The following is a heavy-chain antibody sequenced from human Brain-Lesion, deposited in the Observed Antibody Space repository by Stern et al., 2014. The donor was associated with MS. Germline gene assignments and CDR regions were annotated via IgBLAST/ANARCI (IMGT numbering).Heavy chain of an antibody. V-gene: IGHV4-61*02. CDR2: IYASGNT. D-gene: IGHD4-17*01. J-gene: IGHJ4*02. CDR1: GGPISSHSYY. Sequence: QVQLQESGPGLVKPSQTLSLTCTVSGGPISSHSYYWSWIRQPAGKGLEWIGRIYASGNTNYNPSLKSPVSISVDTSKNQLSLRLSSVTASDTAVYYCARDYGDLEFDLWGQGTLVTVSS. CDR3: ARDYGDLEFDL.